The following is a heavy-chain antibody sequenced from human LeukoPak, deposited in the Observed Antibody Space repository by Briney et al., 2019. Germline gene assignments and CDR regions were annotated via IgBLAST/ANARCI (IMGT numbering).Heavy chain of an antibody. CDR2: IRTAAGDT. D-gene: IGHD3-10*01. CDR3: ARGSRGDFYYYMDV. J-gene: IGHJ6*03. Sequence: GGSLRLSCVASGFTLSNYDLHWVRQSTGKGLEWVSAIRTAAGDTHYSDSVKGRFTISRENAKNSVYLQMDSLRAGDTAVYFCARGSRGDFYYYMDVWGKGTTVTVSS. V-gene: IGHV3-13*01. CDR1: GFTLSNYD.